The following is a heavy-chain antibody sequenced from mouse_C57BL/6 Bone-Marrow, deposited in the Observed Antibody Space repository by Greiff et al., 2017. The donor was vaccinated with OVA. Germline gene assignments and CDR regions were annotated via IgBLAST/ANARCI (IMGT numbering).Heavy chain of an antibody. D-gene: IGHD1-1*01. CDR3: ARRKFITTVVPCAD. CDR2: ISSGGSYT. J-gene: IGHJ3*01. V-gene: IGHV5-6*02. Sequence: EVMLVESGGDLVKPGGSLKLSCAASGFTFSSYGMSWVRQTPDQRLEWVATISSGGSYTYSPDSVKGRFTISRDNAKNTLYLQMSSLKSEDTAMYYCARRKFITTVVPCADWGKGTLVTVSA. CDR1: GFTFSSYG.